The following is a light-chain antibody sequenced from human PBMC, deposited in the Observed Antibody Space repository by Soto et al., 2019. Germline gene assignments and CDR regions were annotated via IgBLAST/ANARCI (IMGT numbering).Light chain of an antibody. J-gene: IGKJ1*01. CDR1: QSVSID. CDR3: QQYYIYPRT. CDR2: GAS. V-gene: IGKV3-15*01. Sequence: EIGVTQSPSTLSVSPGERATLSCRASQSVSIDLAWYQQTPGQAPRLLIYGASTRATGIPSRFSGSGSGTDFTLTISCLQSEDFATYYCQQYYIYPRTFCQGTNEDIK.